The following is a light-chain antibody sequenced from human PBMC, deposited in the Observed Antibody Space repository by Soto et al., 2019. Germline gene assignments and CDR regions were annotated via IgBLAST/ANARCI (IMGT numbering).Light chain of an antibody. V-gene: IGLV1-47*01. CDR3: VAWDDSLSAWV. CDR1: SSNIGSNY. CDR2: KNN. Sequence: QSVLTRPPSASGTPGQRVTISCSGSSSNIGSNYVYWHQQLPGTAPRGLIYKNNERPSGVPDRFSGSKSGTSASLAISGLRSEDEADYYCVAWDDSLSAWVFGGGTKLTVL. J-gene: IGLJ3*02.